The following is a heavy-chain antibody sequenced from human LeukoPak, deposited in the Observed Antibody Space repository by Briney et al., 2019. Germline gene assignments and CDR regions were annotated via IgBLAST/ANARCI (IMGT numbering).Heavy chain of an antibody. CDR3: ARGPSPGSTYYYFGMDV. J-gene: IGHJ6*02. CDR2: IYTSGST. V-gene: IGHV4-4*07. D-gene: IGHD5/OR15-5a*01. Sequence: SETLSLTCTVSGGSISSYYWSWIRQPAGKGLEWIGRIYTSGSTNYNPSLKSRVTMSVDTSKNQFSLKLSSVTAADTAVYYCARGPSPGSTYYYFGMDVWGQGTTVTVSS. CDR1: GGSISSYY.